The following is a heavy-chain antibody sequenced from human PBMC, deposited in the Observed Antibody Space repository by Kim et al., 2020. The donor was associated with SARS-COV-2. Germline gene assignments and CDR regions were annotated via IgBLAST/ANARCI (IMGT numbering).Heavy chain of an antibody. CDR2: INYSGST. CDR3: ARHNRGGSTQNYPYYYMDV. CDR1: GGSITISDYY. J-gene: IGHJ6*03. Sequence: SETLSLTCTVSGGSITISDYYWGWIRQPPGKGLEWIGGINYSGSTFYNPSLKSRVTISVDTSTNQFSLKLNSVTAADTAVYYCARHNRGGSTQNYPYYYMDVWGKGTTVTASS. V-gene: IGHV4-39*01.